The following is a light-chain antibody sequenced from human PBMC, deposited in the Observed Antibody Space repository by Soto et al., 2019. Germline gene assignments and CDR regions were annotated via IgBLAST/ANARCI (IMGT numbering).Light chain of an antibody. CDR3: QQRSNWPPV. CDR1: QSVTTN. J-gene: IGKJ4*01. V-gene: IGKV3-15*01. CDR2: GAS. Sequence: EVVMTQSPATLSVSPGERATRSFRASQSVTTNMAWYQQKPGQAPRLLIYGASTRATGIPARFSGSGSGTDFTLTISSLEPEDFAVYYCQQRSNWPPVFGGGTKVDIK.